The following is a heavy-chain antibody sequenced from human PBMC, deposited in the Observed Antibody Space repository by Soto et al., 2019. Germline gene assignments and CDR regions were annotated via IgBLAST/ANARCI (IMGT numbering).Heavy chain of an antibody. D-gene: IGHD2-15*01. V-gene: IGHV1-69*06. CDR2: IIPMFGTA. CDR1: GDTFNSHA. J-gene: IGHJ3*02. Sequence: QVQLVQSGAEVKKPGSSVKVSCKVSGDTFNSHAITWVRQAPGQGLEWMGRIIPMFGTANYAQTFQGRVTITAYTSTSTAYMELRSLRSEDTAVYYCARSKVVGLVVDAFDIWGQWTMVTVSS. CDR3: ARSKVVGLVVDAFDI.